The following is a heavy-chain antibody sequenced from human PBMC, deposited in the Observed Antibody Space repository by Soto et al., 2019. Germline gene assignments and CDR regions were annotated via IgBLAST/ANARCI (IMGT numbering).Heavy chain of an antibody. V-gene: IGHV1-2*02. Sequence: ASVKVSCKASGYTFTGHYIHWVRQAPEQGPEWMGEIGPESGATRYAQKFQGRVTMTRDTSITTVYMELKNLSPDDTAVYYCGRGRSGQIVVFYWGQGAPVTVSS. CDR2: IGPESGAT. CDR3: GRGRSGQIVVFY. J-gene: IGHJ4*02. CDR1: GYTFTGHY. D-gene: IGHD1-26*01.